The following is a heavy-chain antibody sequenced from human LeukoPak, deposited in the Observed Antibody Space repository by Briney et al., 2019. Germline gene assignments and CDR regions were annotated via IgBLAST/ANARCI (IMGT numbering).Heavy chain of an antibody. J-gene: IGHJ4*02. D-gene: IGHD3-9*01. CDR2: ISSSGSTI. V-gene: IGHV3-48*03. Sequence: GGSLRLSCAASGFTFSSYEMNWVRQAPGKGLEWVSYISSSGSTIYYADSVKGRFTISRGNAKNSLYLQMNSLRAEDTAVYYCARDLDYDILTALLDYWGQGTLVTVSS. CDR3: ARDLDYDILTALLDY. CDR1: GFTFSSYE.